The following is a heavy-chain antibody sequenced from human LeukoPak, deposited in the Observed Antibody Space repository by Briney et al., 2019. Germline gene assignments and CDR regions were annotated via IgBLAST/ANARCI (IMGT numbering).Heavy chain of an antibody. V-gene: IGHV1-24*01. D-gene: IGHD4-17*01. Sequence: ASVKVSCKVSGYTLTELSMHWVRQAPGKGLEWMGGFDPEDGETIYAQKFQGRVTMTEDTSTDTAYMELSSLRSEGTAVYYCATLRTVTFRGPNWFDPWGQGTLVTVSS. CDR1: GYTLTELS. CDR3: ATLRTVTFRGPNWFDP. CDR2: FDPEDGET. J-gene: IGHJ5*02.